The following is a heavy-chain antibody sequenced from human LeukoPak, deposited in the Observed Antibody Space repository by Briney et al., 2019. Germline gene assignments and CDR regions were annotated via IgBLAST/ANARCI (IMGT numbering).Heavy chain of an antibody. CDR3: AKGLAGTRYYYYGMDV. CDR2: IKGDGIST. CDR1: GFDFSSNW. D-gene: IGHD1-7*01. J-gene: IGHJ6*02. V-gene: IGHV3-74*01. Sequence: GGSLRLSCAASGFDFSSNWMHWVRHAPGQGLVWVSRIKGDGISTNYADSVKGRFTISRDIAKNTLYLQMNSLRAEDTAVYYCAKGLAGTRYYYYGMDVWGQGTTVTVSS.